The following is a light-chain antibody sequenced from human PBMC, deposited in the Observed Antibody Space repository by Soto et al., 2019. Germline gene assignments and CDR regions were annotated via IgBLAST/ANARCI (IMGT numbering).Light chain of an antibody. CDR2: AAS. Sequence: DIQMTQSPSSLSASVGDRVTIPCRASESISRNLNWYQQKAGKAPKLLIYAASSLQSGVPSRFSGSGSGTEFTLTISSLQPDDFATYYCQQYNSYSWTFGQGTKVEIK. J-gene: IGKJ1*01. V-gene: IGKV1-5*01. CDR3: QQYNSYSWT. CDR1: ESISRN.